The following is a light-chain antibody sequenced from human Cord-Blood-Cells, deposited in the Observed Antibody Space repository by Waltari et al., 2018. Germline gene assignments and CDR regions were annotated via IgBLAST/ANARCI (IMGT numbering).Light chain of an antibody. J-gene: IGKJ4*01. Sequence: DIQMTPSPATLSASVGDRVTITCRASQSISSGLAWYQQKPGKAPKLLIYKASSLESGVPSRFSGSGSGTEFTLTISSLQPDDFATYYCQQYNSYLTFGGGTKVEIK. V-gene: IGKV1-5*03. CDR3: QQYNSYLT. CDR2: KAS. CDR1: QSISSG.